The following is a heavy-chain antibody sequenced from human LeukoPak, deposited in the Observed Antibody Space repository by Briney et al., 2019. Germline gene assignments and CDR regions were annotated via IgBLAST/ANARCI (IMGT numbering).Heavy chain of an antibody. Sequence: SETLSLTCTVSGYSISCGIYYWGWIRQPPGKGLEWIGSVFYGGSTYYNPSLKSRVTISVDTSKNQFSLQLSSLTAADTAMYYCAAGFDYWGQGTLVTVSS. CDR2: VFYGGST. V-gene: IGHV4-39*01. CDR3: AAGFDY. J-gene: IGHJ4*02. CDR1: GYSISCGIYY.